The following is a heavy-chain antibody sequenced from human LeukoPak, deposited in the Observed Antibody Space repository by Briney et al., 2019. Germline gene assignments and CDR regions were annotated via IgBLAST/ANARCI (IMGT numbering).Heavy chain of an antibody. Sequence: GASVKVSCKASGYTFTSYYMHWVRQAPGQGLEWMGMINPSGGSTGYAQKFQGRVTMTRDTSTSTVYMELSSLTSEDTAVYYCARDIGESSSSVGGRYYHGMDVWGQGTTVTVSS. CDR3: ARDIGESSSSVGGRYYHGMDV. V-gene: IGHV1-46*01. CDR1: GYTFTSYY. CDR2: INPSGGST. D-gene: IGHD6-6*01. J-gene: IGHJ6*02.